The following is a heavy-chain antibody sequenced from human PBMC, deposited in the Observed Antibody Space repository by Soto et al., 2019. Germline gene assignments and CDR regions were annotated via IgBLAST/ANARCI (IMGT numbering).Heavy chain of an antibody. J-gene: IGHJ6*02. CDR3: ARFRSVRGVIPLLYYYYGMDV. Sequence: SETLSLTCTVSGGSISSYYWSWIRQPPGKGLEWIGYIYYSGSTNYNPSLKSRVTISVDTSKNQFSLKLSSVTAADTAVYYCARFRSVRGVIPLLYYYYGMDVWGQGTTVTVSS. V-gene: IGHV4-59*01. CDR2: IYYSGST. CDR1: GGSISSYY. D-gene: IGHD3-10*01.